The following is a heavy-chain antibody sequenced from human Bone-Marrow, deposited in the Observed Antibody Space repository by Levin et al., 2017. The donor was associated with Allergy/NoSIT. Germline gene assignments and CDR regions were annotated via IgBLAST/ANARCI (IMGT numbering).Heavy chain of an antibody. CDR3: ATCPGTSSTTCYGIDY. D-gene: IGHD2-2*01. V-gene: IGHV4-4*02. CDR2: IYHSGSA. CDR1: GGSISTSNW. Sequence: SQTLSLTCAVSGGSISTSNWWTWVRQSPGKGLEWIGEIYHSGSATYNPSLKSRLTISVDKSKNQFSLKLSSVTAADTAVYYCATCPGTSSTTCYGIDYWGQGTLVTVSS. J-gene: IGHJ4*02.